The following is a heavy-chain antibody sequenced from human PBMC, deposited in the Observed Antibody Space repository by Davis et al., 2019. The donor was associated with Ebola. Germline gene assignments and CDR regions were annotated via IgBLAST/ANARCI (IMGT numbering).Heavy chain of an antibody. V-gene: IGHV1-3*01. Sequence: AASVKVSCKASGYTFTSYAMHWVRQAPGQRLEWMGWINAGNGNTKYSQKLQGRVTITRDTSASTAYMELSSLRSEDTAVYYCARDSSGWYYFDYWGQGTLVAVSS. CDR2: INAGNGNT. CDR3: ARDSSGWYYFDY. CDR1: GYTFTSYA. J-gene: IGHJ4*02. D-gene: IGHD6-19*01.